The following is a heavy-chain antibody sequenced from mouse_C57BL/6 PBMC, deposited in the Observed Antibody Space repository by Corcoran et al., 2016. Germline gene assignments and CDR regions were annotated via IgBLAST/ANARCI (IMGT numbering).Heavy chain of an antibody. CDR1: GYTFTSYG. CDR3: ARYYDGYYVAWFAY. V-gene: IGHV1-81*01. CDR2: IYPRSGNT. J-gene: IGHJ3*01. Sequence: QVQLQQSGAELARPGASVKLSCKASGYTFTSYGISWVKQRTGQGLEWIGEIYPRSGNTYYNEKFKGKATLTADKSSSTAYMELRSLTSEDSAVYFCARYYDGYYVAWFAYWGQGTLVTVSA. D-gene: IGHD2-3*01.